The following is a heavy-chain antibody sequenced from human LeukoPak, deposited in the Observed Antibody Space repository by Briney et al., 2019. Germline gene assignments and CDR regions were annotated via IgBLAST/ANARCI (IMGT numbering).Heavy chain of an antibody. CDR3: ARGPNYYDSSGYFRFDP. V-gene: IGHV4-34*01. D-gene: IGHD3-22*01. CDR1: GGSVSGYY. J-gene: IGHJ5*02. Sequence: PSETLSLTCAVYGGSVSGYYWSWIRQPPGKGLEWIGEINHSGSTNYNPSLKSRVTISVDTSKNQFSLKLSSVTAADTAVYYCARGPNYYDSSGYFRFDPWGQGTLVTVSS. CDR2: INHSGST.